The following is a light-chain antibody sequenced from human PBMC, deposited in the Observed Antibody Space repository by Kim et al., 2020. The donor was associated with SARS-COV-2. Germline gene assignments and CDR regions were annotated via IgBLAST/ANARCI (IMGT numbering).Light chain of an antibody. CDR1: QSVRNN. J-gene: IGKJ4*01. V-gene: IGKV3-15*01. CDR2: GAS. CDR3: QQYNDWPLLS. Sequence: SPGERVTLSCRASQSVRNNLAWYQQRPGQAPRLLLYGASTRATDIPARFSGSGPGTEFTLTIRSLQSEDLAVYYCQQYNDWPLLSFGGGTKVDIK.